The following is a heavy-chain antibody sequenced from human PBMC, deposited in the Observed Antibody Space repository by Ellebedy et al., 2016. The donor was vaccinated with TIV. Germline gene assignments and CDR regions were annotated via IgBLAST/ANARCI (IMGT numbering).Heavy chain of an antibody. CDR1: GFILNTYA. CDR3: AKDQNGPRDDYNYGVAY. CDR2: ISDFSAYR. D-gene: IGHD5-24*01. V-gene: IGHV3-21*01. Sequence: GESLKISCAASGFILNTYAMNWVRQAPGKGLEWVSSISDFSAYRFYADSVKGRFTISRDNSRNTLYLQMDSLRPEDTAVYYCAKDQNGPRDDYNYGVAYWGQGTLVTVSS. J-gene: IGHJ4*02.